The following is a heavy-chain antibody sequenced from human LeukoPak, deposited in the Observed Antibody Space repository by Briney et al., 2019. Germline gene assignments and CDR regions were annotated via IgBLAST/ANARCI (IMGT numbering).Heavy chain of an antibody. CDR3: ARDRAGANPGYSFDY. CDR2: IWNDGSSK. J-gene: IGHJ4*02. V-gene: IGHV3-33*01. D-gene: IGHD1-26*01. CDR1: GFTFSSYG. Sequence: GGSLRLSCAASGFTFSSYGMHWVRQAPGKGLEWVAIIWNDGSSKYYADSVKGRFTISRDNPKNTLYVQMSSLRSEDTAVYYCARDRAGANPGYSFDYWGQGTLVTVSS.